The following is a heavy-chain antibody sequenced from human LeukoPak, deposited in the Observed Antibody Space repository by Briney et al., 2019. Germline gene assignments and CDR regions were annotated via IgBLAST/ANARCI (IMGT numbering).Heavy chain of an antibody. V-gene: IGHV4-59*08. CDR2: IYYSGST. CDR3: ARGAASLGI. CDR1: GGSISSYY. J-gene: IGHJ4*02. Sequence: SETLSLTCTVSGGSISSYYWSWVRQPPGKGLEWIGYIYYSGSTNYNPSLKSRVTISVDTSKDQFSLKLSSVTAADTAVYYCARGAASLGIWGQGTLVTVSS. D-gene: IGHD6-13*01.